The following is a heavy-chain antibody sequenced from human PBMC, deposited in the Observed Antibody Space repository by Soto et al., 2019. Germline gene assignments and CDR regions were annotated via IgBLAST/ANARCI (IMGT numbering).Heavy chain of an antibody. D-gene: IGHD3-10*01. Sequence: PSETLSLTCTVSGGSISSYYWSWIRQPPGKGLEWIGYIYYSGSTNYNPSLKSRVTISVDTSKNQFSLKLSSVTAADTAVYYCARDRGSGSYYSNPFDYWGQGTLVTVSS. V-gene: IGHV4-59*01. CDR3: ARDRGSGSYYSNPFDY. CDR2: IYYSGST. J-gene: IGHJ4*02. CDR1: GGSISSYY.